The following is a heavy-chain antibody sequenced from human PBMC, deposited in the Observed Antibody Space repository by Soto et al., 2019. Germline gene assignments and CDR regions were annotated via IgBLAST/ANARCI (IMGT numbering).Heavy chain of an antibody. CDR1: GGTFSSYT. D-gene: IGHD3-10*01. Sequence: ASVKVSCKASGGTFSSYTISWVRQAPGQGLEWMGRIIPILGIANYAQKFQGRVTITADKSTSTAYMELSSLRSEDTAVYYCASEVFDTMVRGVPGYWGQGTLVTVSS. CDR2: IIPILGIA. J-gene: IGHJ4*02. CDR3: ASEVFDTMVRGVPGY. V-gene: IGHV1-69*02.